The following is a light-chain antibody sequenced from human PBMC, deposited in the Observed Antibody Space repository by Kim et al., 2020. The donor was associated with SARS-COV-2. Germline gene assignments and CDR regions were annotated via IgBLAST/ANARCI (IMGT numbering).Light chain of an antibody. Sequence: GQSVTISCSGTSSDVGGDKYVSWYQQPPGKAPKLIIYEVSERPSGVPDRFSGSKSGNTASLIVSGLQAEDEADYYCCSYAGSSNWLFGGGTQLTVL. CDR1: SSDVGGDKY. CDR2: EVS. J-gene: IGLJ3*02. V-gene: IGLV2-8*01. CDR3: CSYAGSSNWL.